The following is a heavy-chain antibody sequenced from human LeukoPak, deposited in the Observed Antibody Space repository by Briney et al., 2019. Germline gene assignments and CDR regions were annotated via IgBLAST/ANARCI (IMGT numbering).Heavy chain of an antibody. Sequence: PGGSLRLSCAASGFTFSSYWMHWVRHAPGKGLVWVSRINSDGSSTSYADSVRGRFTISRDNTMNSLYLQMSSLRAEDTAVYYCATDRGWRTSGYYLYYFEYWGQGTLVTYSS. CDR1: GFTFSSYW. CDR2: INSDGSST. J-gene: IGHJ4*02. V-gene: IGHV3-74*01. CDR3: ATDRGWRTSGYYLYYFEY. D-gene: IGHD3-3*01.